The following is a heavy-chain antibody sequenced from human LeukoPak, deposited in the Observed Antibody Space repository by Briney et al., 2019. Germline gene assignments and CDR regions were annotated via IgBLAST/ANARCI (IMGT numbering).Heavy chain of an antibody. D-gene: IGHD2-8*01. V-gene: IGHV4-34*01. CDR2: INHSGST. Sequence: PSETLSLTCAVYGGSLSGYYWSCVRQPPGKGLEWIGEINHSGSTNYNPSLKSRVTISVDTSKNQFSLKLSSVTAADTAVYYDATISYCTNGVCYASAFDIWGQGTMVTVSS. CDR3: ATISYCTNGVCYASAFDI. J-gene: IGHJ3*02. CDR1: GGSLSGYY.